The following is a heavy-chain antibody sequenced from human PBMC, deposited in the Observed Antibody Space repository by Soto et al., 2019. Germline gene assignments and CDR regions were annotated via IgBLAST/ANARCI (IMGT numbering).Heavy chain of an antibody. J-gene: IGHJ4*02. D-gene: IGHD4-17*01. V-gene: IGHV4-30-4*01. CDR3: ARETTVVTGTLDY. Sequence: QVQLQESGPGLVKPSQTLSLTCTVSGGSISSGDYYWSWIRQPPGKGLEWIGYIYYSGSTYYNPSLKGRVTLSVDTSKNPFSLKLSVVTAADTAVYYCARETTVVTGTLDYWGQGTLVTVSS. CDR2: IYYSGST. CDR1: GGSISSGDYY.